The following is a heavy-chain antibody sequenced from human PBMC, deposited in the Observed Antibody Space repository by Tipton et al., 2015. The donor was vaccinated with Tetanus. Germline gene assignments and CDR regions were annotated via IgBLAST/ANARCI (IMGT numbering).Heavy chain of an antibody. J-gene: IGHJ6*02. CDR1: GFTVSSNY. Sequence: SLRLSCAASGFTVSSNYMSWVRQAPGKGLEWVSVIYSGGSTYYADSVKGRFTISRDNSKNTPYLQMNSLRAEDTAVYYCARCGVYSSSSHASYGMDVWGQGTTVTVSS. CDR3: ARCGVYSSSSHASYGMDV. D-gene: IGHD6-13*01. V-gene: IGHV3-53*01. CDR2: IYSGGST.